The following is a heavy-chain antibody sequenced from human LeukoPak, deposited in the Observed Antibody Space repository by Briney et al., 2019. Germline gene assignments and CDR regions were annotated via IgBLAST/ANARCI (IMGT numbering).Heavy chain of an antibody. CDR3: ARGAVVRVFDI. V-gene: IGHV6-1*01. Sequence: SQTLSLTCAISGDSVSSNSAAWNSIRQSPSRGLEWLGRTYYRSKLYNNYAVSVKSRITINPDTSKNQFSLQLNSVAPEDTAVYYCARGAVVRVFDIWGQGTMVTVSS. CDR1: GDSVSSNSAA. J-gene: IGHJ3*02. D-gene: IGHD2-21*01. CDR2: TYYRSKLYN.